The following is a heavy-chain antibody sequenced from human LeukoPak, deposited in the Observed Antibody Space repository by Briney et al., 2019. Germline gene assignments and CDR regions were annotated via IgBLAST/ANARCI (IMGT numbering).Heavy chain of an antibody. Sequence: SETLSLTCTVSGGSISSYYWSWIRQPPGKGLEWIGYIYYSGSTNYNPSLKSRVTISVDTSKNQFSLKLSSVTAADTAVYYCARRGGSGSLDEKYYYYYMEVWGKGTTVTISS. D-gene: IGHD3-10*01. CDR3: ARRGGSGSLDEKYYYYYMEV. CDR2: IYYSGST. J-gene: IGHJ6*03. CDR1: GGSISSYY. V-gene: IGHV4-59*01.